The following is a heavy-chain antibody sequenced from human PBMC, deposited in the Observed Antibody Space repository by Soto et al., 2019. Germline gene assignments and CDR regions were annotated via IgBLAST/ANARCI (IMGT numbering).Heavy chain of an antibody. Sequence: QVQLVQSGAEVKKPGASVKVSCKASGYTFTSYGISWVRQAPGQGLEWMGWISAYNGNTNYAQKLQGRVTMTTDTSTSTAYMELRSLRSDDTAVYYCARDLTSGYRGYSPWFDPWGQGTLVTVSS. CDR2: ISAYNGNT. CDR3: ARDLTSGYRGYSPWFDP. CDR1: GYTFTSYG. V-gene: IGHV1-18*01. D-gene: IGHD5-12*01. J-gene: IGHJ5*02.